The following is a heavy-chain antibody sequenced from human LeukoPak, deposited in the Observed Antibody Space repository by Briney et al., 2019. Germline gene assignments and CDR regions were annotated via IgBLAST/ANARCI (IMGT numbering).Heavy chain of an antibody. V-gene: IGHV1-3*04. CDR2: INTGNGNA. CDR1: GYTFTSYT. D-gene: IGHD2/OR15-2a*01. CDR3: ARDNSHFDY. J-gene: IGHJ4*02. Sequence: ASVKVSCKASGYTFTSYTMHWVRQAPGQRLEWMGWINTGNGNARYPQEFQGRVTITRDTSASTAYMELSSLTSEDTAVYYCARDNSHFDYWGQGTLVTVSS.